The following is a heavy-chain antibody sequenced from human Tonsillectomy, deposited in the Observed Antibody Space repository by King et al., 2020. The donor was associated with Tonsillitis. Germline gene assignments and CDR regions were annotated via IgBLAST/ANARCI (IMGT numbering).Heavy chain of an antibody. J-gene: IGHJ6*03. D-gene: IGHD3-10*01. Sequence: QLVQSGAEVKNPGESLRISCKGSGYSFTSYWISWVRQMPGKGLEWMGRIDPSDSYTNYSPSFQGHVTISADKSISTAYLQWSSLKASDTAMYYCASLRRVRGVNYYYFYYMDVWGKGTSVTVSS. CDR2: IDPSDSYT. V-gene: IGHV5-10-1*03. CDR3: ASLRRVRGVNYYYFYYMDV. CDR1: GYSFTSYW.